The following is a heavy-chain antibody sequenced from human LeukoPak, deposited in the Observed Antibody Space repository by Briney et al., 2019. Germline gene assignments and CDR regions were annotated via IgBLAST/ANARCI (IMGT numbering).Heavy chain of an antibody. CDR2: ISDSGDTR. Sequence: GGSLRLSCAASGFTFSDYYMSWIRQVPGKGLEWLAYISDSGDTRKYADSVTGRFTISRDNAKNSLYLQMDSLRAEDTAVYYCARAPRDYYDTSFPFDIWGQGTMVTVSS. J-gene: IGHJ3*02. V-gene: IGHV3-11*04. CDR3: ARAPRDYYDTSFPFDI. D-gene: IGHD3-22*01. CDR1: GFTFSDYY.